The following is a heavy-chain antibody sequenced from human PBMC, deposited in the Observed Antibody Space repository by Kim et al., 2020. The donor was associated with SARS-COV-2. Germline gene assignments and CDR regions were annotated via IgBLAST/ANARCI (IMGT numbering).Heavy chain of an antibody. CDR1: GGSISSYY. J-gene: IGHJ4*02. CDR2: IYYSGST. D-gene: IGHD3-3*01. V-gene: IGHV4-59*13. Sequence: SETLSLTCTVSGGSISSYYWSWIRQPPGKGLEWIGYIYYSGSTNYNPSLKSRVTISVDTSKNQFSLKLSSVTAADTAVYYCARGYYDFWSGYQPSYYFDYWGQGTLVTVSS. CDR3: ARGYYDFWSGYQPSYYFDY.